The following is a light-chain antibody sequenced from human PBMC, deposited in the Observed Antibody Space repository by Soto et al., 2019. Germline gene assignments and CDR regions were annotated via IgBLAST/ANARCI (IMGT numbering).Light chain of an antibody. Sequence: PGDRVTLSCRASQYINTRLAWYQQKPGQAPRLLIYGASTRATGVPARFSGSGSGTEFTLTISSLQSEDFAVYYCQQYNNRPPQTFGQGTKVDIK. V-gene: IGKV3-15*01. CDR3: QQYNNRPPQT. CDR2: GAS. CDR1: QYINTR. J-gene: IGKJ1*01.